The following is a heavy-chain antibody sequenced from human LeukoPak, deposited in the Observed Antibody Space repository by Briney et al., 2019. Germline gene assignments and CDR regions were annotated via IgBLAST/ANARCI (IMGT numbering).Heavy chain of an antibody. Sequence: ASVKVSCKASGYTFTNYGITWVRQAPGQGLEWMGWISVYNGNTNYAQKLQGRVTMTTDTSTSTAYMELRSLRSDDTAVYYCARDLKQSRARWENLGFDPWGQGTLVTVSS. D-gene: IGHD1-26*01. J-gene: IGHJ5*02. CDR2: ISVYNGNT. CDR1: GYTFTNYG. V-gene: IGHV1-18*01. CDR3: ARDLKQSRARWENLGFDP.